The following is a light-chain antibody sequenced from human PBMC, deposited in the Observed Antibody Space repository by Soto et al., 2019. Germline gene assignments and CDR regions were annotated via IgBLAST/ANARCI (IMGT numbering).Light chain of an antibody. V-gene: IGKV1-6*01. CDR1: QSIGNA. CDR2: GAS. Sequence: AIQITQSPSSRPAPVGARVTLPGRASQSIGNALGWYQQKPGKPPKVLIYGASNLQSGVPPRFSGSGSGTDSPLAISSLQPEDSATYYWLQDINYPRTFGQGTKVDI. CDR3: LQDINYPRT. J-gene: IGKJ1*01.